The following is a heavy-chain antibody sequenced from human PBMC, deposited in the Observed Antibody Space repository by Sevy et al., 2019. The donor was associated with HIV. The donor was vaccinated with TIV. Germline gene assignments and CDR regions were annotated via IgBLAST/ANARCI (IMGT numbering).Heavy chain of an antibody. CDR1: GYTFTSYG. V-gene: IGHV1-18*01. CDR2: ISAYNGNT. CDR3: ARDQTRDILTGYEGSFDY. D-gene: IGHD3-9*01. J-gene: IGHJ4*02. Sequence: ASVKVSCKASGYTFTSYGISWVRQAPGQGLEWMGWISAYNGNTNYAQKLQGRVTMTTDTSTSTACMELRSLRSDDTAVYYCARDQTRDILTGYEGSFDYWGQGTLVTVSS.